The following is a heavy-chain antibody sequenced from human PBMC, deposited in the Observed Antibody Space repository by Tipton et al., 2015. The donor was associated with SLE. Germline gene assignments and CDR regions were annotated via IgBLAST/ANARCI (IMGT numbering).Heavy chain of an antibody. CDR3: AREENGYSGWFDS. CDR1: GYNFPSYW. D-gene: IGHD5-12*01. Sequence: QLVQSGAEVKKPGESLRISCKGSGYNFPSYWIQWVRQMPGKGLEWMGRIDPSDSHTNYSPSFEGHITISADESVNTAYPLWTSLKSSDTAMYFGAREENGYSGWFDSWGQGSLVTVST. V-gene: IGHV5-10-1*01. CDR2: IDPSDSHT. J-gene: IGHJ5*01.